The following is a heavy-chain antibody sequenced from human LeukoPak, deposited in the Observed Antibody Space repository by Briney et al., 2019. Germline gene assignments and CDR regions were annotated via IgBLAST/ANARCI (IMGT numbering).Heavy chain of an antibody. J-gene: IGHJ4*02. CDR2: INANSGGT. Sequence: ASVKVSCKASGYIFTGYYMHWVRQAPGQGLEWMGWINANSGGTKYAQKFQGRVTMTRDTSISTAYMELSSLRSDDTAVYYCARDMSSVLRFLEWSPRHSLDYWGQGTLVTVSS. V-gene: IGHV1-2*02. CDR3: ARDMSSVLRFLEWSPRHSLDY. D-gene: IGHD3-3*01. CDR1: GYIFTGYY.